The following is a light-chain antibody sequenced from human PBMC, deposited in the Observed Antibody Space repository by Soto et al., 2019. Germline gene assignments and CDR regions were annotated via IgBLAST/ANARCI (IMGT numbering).Light chain of an antibody. Sequence: EIVLTQSPGTLSLSPGERATLSCRASQSVSSSYLAWYQQRPGRAPRLLIYGASSRATGIPDRFSGSGSGTDFTITISRLEPEDFAVYYCQQYGSSPLTFGGGTKVEI. J-gene: IGKJ4*01. CDR2: GAS. V-gene: IGKV3-20*01. CDR3: QQYGSSPLT. CDR1: QSVSSSY.